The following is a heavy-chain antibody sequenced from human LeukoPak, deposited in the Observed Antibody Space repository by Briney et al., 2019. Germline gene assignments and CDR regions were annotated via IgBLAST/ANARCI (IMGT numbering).Heavy chain of an antibody. J-gene: IGHJ4*02. D-gene: IGHD2-2*02. Sequence: PSETRSLTCAVYDGSFSGYSWSWIRQPSGKRLEWIGEINDIGSTNYNPSLKSRFTISVDTSKNQFSLKLSFVTAADTAVYYCARGYDCSSSSCYTLFDLWGQGTLVTVSS. V-gene: IGHV4-34*01. CDR2: INDIGST. CDR1: DGSFSGYS. CDR3: ARGYDCSSSSCYTLFDL.